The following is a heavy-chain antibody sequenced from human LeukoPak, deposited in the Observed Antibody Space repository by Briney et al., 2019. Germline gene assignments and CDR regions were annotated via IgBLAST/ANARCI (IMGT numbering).Heavy chain of an antibody. CDR2: IGGSGGST. CDR3: AKVLQLWFDY. J-gene: IGHJ4*02. CDR1: GFTFSNYA. Sequence: GGSLRLSCAASGFTFSNYAMSWVRQAPGKGLEWDSAIGGSGGSTYYADSVKGRFTISRDNSKNTLYLQMNSLRAEDTAVYYCAKVLQLWFDYWGQGTLVTVSS. D-gene: IGHD5-18*01. V-gene: IGHV3-23*01.